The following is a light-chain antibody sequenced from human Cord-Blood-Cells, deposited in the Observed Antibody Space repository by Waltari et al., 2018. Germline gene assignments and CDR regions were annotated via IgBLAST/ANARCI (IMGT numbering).Light chain of an antibody. Sequence: QSVLTQPPSVSGAPGPRVTIPCTGSSSNIGAGYDVHWYQQLPGTAPNLLIYGNSNRPSGVPDRFSGSKSGTSASLAITGLQAEDEADYYCQSYDSSLSGSVVFGGGTKLTVL. CDR1: SSNIGAGYD. CDR3: QSYDSSLSGSVV. J-gene: IGLJ2*01. CDR2: GNS. V-gene: IGLV1-40*01.